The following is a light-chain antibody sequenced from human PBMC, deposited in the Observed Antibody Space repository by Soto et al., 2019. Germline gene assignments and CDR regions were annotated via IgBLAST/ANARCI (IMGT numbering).Light chain of an antibody. CDR1: SSDVGGYNY. CDR3: SSYTSSSPWM. V-gene: IGLV2-14*01. CDR2: EVS. Sequence: QSALTQPASVSGSPGQSITISCTGTSSDVGGYNYVSWYQQHPGKAPKLMIYEVSNRPSGVSNRFSGSKSGNTASLTISGPQAEDEAADYCSSYTSSSPWMLGGATKLTV. J-gene: IGLJ3*02.